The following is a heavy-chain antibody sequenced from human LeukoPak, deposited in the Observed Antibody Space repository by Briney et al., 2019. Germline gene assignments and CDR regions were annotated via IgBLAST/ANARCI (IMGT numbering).Heavy chain of an antibody. CDR3: ARVGIADCSGGSCSHPFDY. CDR2: IYYSGST. D-gene: IGHD2-15*01. CDR1: GGSISSYY. Sequence: SETLSLTCTVSGGSISSYYWSWIRQPPGKGLEWIGYIYYSGSTNYNPSLKSRVTISVDTSKNQFSLKLSSVTAADTAVYYCARVGIADCSGGSCSHPFDYWGQGTLVTVSS. J-gene: IGHJ4*02. V-gene: IGHV4-59*01.